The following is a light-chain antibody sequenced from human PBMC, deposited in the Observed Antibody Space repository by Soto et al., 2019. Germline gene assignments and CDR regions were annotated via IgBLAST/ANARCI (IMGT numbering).Light chain of an antibody. CDR2: DAS. V-gene: IGKV1-5*01. CDR3: QQSYSTVGTT. CDR1: QSISSW. Sequence: DIQMTQSPSTLSASVGDRVTITCRASQSISSWLAWYQQKPGKAPKVLIFDASSLESGVPSRFSGSGSATEFTLTISSLQPDDFATYYCQQSYSTVGTTFGQGTKVDIK. J-gene: IGKJ1*01.